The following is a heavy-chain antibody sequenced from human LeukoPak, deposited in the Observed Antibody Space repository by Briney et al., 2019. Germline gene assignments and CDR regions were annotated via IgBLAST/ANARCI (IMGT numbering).Heavy chain of an antibody. CDR2: FDPEDGET. J-gene: IGHJ5*02. V-gene: IGHV1-24*01. CDR1: GYTLTELS. Sequence: EASVKVSCKVSGYTLTELSMHWVRQAPGKGLEWMGGFDPEDGETIYAQKFQGRVTMTEDTSTDTAYMELSSLRSEDTAVYYCATDSTGSSWYRDWFDPWGQGTLVTVSS. D-gene: IGHD6-13*01. CDR3: ATDSTGSSWYRDWFDP.